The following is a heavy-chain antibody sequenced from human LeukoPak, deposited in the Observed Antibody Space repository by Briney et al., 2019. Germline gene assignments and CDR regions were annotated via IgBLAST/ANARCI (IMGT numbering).Heavy chain of an antibody. Sequence: SETLSLTCTVSGGSISSYYWSWVRQPPGKGPEWIGYVYYSGTTNYNPSLKSRVTISVDTSKNQFSLKLSSVTAADTAVYYCAGGSGSYTWFDPWGQGTLVTVSS. V-gene: IGHV4-59*01. J-gene: IGHJ5*02. CDR1: GGSISSYY. CDR2: VYYSGTT. CDR3: AGGSGSYTWFDP. D-gene: IGHD3-10*01.